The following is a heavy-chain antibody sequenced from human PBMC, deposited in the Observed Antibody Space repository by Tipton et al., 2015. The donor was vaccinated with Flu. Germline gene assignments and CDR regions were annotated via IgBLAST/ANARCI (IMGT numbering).Heavy chain of an antibody. J-gene: IGHJ4*02. D-gene: IGHD3-10*01. CDR1: GFTFSNYD. Sequence: SLRLSCAASGFTFSNYDMNWVRQSPGKGLEWVSIISGSSDATVYADSMRGRFTISRDNSKNTVYMQMNSLRAEDTALYYCVKGGLSHHYGSGISDYWGQGTLVTVST. V-gene: IGHV3-23*01. CDR3: VKGGLSHHYGSGISDY. CDR2: ISGSSDAT.